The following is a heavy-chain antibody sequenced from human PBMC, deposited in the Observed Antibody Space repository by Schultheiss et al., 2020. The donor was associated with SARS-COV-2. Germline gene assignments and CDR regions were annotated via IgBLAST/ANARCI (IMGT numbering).Heavy chain of an antibody. CDR3: ASYDSSHYGMDV. Sequence: ASVKVSCKVSGYTLTELSMHWVRQAPGKGLEWMGGFDPEDGETIYAQKFQGRVTMTEDTSTDTAYMELSSLRSEDTAVYYCASYDSSHYGMDVWGQGTTVTVSS. CDR2: FDPEDGET. CDR1: GYTLTELS. J-gene: IGHJ6*02. V-gene: IGHV1-24*01. D-gene: IGHD3-22*01.